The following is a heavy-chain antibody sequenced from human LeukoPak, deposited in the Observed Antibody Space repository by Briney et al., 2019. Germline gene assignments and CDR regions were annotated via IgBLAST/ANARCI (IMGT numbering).Heavy chain of an antibody. CDR2: VSYDGNNE. J-gene: IGHJ4*02. CDR3: ARFSEGLDY. CDR1: GFTFSSYG. V-gene: IGHV3-30*03. Sequence: PGGSLRLSCSASGFTFSSYGIHWVRQAPGKGLEWVAVVSYDGNNEYYADSVKGRFTISRDNSKNTVYLQVNSLRAEDTAVYFCARFSEGLDYWGQGTLVTVSS.